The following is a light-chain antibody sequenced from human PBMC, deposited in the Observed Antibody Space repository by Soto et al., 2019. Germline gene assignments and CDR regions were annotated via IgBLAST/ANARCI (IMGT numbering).Light chain of an antibody. V-gene: IGKV3-15*01. CDR2: DAS. CDR1: QSVSSY. Sequence: EIVLTQSPATLSLSPWERATLSCRASQSVSSYLAWYQQKPGQAPRLLLYDASSRAPGIPTRFSGSGSGTEFTLTISSLQSEDFAVYYCQQYENWPQLTFGGGTKVDIK. CDR3: QQYENWPQLT. J-gene: IGKJ4*01.